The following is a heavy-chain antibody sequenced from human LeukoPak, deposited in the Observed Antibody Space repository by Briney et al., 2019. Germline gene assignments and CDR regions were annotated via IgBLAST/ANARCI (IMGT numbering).Heavy chain of an antibody. CDR1: GFTFSSFG. Sequence: PGGSLRLSCAASGFTFSSFGMHWVRQAPGKGLEWVAFIRYDGSDKHYGDSVKGRFTIPRDNSKNTLYLQMNSLRAEDTAVYYCAKDMSRYYFDYWGQGTLVTVSS. CDR2: IRYDGSDK. J-gene: IGHJ4*02. V-gene: IGHV3-30*02. CDR3: AKDMSRYYFDY.